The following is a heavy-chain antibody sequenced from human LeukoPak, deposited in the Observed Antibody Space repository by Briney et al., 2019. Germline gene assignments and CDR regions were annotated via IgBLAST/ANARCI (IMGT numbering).Heavy chain of an antibody. V-gene: IGHV1-2*04. CDR2: XXXNSGGT. CDR1: GYTFTGYY. CDR3: ARGESSSWYRNYYYGMDV. J-gene: IGHJ6*04. D-gene: IGHD6-13*01. Sequence: ASVKVSCKASGYTFTGYYMHWVRQAPGQGLEXXXXXXXNSGGTNYAQKFQGWVTMTRDTSISTAYMELSRLRSDDTAVYYCARGESSSWYRNYYYGMDVWGKGTTVTVSS.